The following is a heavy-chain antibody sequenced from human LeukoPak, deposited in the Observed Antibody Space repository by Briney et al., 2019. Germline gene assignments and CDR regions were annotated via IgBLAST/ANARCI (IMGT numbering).Heavy chain of an antibody. J-gene: IGHJ5*02. D-gene: IGHD3-22*01. V-gene: IGHV3-7*03. CDR1: GFTFSTYW. Sequence: GGSLRLSCTASGFTFSTYWMSWVRQAPGKGLEWVANTREDGSEKYYVDSVEGRFTISRDNAKNSLYLQMNSLRAEDTAVYYCARNYYYDSSGYSAVLDPWGQGTLVTVSS. CDR3: ARNYYYDSSGYSAVLDP. CDR2: TREDGSEK.